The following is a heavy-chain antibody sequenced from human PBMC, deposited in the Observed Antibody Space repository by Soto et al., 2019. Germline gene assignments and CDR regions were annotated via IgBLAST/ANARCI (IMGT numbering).Heavy chain of an antibody. J-gene: IGHJ4*01. CDR1: GFTFSSYH. CDR3: AKRRGAGGHFDY. D-gene: IGHD2-15*01. V-gene: IGHV3-23*01. Sequence: GGSLRLSCAASGFTFSSYHMGRVRQGPGKGLEWVAVVSIGGSTHYADSVRGRFTISRDNAKNTLSLQKNSLTAEDTAVYFCAKRRGAGGHFDYWGHGALVTLSS. CDR2: VSIGGST.